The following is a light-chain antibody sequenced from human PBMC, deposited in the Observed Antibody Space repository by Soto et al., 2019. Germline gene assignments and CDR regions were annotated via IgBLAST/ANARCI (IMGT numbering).Light chain of an antibody. Sequence: EIVMTQSPATLSVSPGERATLSCRASQSVSSNLAWYQQKPGEAPRLLIYGASTRATGIPARFSGSGSGTEFTLTISSLQSEDFAVYYCQQRSNLPFTFGRGTKVEIK. CDR2: GAS. J-gene: IGKJ4*01. V-gene: IGKV3-15*01. CDR1: QSVSSN. CDR3: QQRSNLPFT.